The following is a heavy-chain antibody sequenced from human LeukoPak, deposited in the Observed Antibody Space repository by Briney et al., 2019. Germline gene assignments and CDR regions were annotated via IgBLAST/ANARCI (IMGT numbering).Heavy chain of an antibody. CDR2: ISGSGGST. V-gene: IGHV3-23*01. J-gene: IGHJ4*02. CDR3: AHGPLTVTRGFDY. CDR1: GFTFSGYV. D-gene: IGHD4-17*01. Sequence: GGSLRLSCAASGFTFSGYVMTWVRQAPGKGLEWVSAISGSGGSTYYADSVKGRFTISRDNSKNTLYLQMNSLRAEDTAVYYCAHGPLTVTRGFDYWGQGTLVTVSS.